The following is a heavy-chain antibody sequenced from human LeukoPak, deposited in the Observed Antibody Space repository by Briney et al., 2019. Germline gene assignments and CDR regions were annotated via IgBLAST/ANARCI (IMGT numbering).Heavy chain of an antibody. CDR3: ATFSAGTTKDAFDI. Sequence: GASVKVSCKASGYILTSYGISWVRQAPEQGLGWMGWISAYNGNTNYAQKLQGRVTMTTDTSTSTVYMELRSLRSDDTAVYYCATFSAGTTKDAFDIWGQGTMVTVSS. J-gene: IGHJ3*02. CDR1: GYILTSYG. D-gene: IGHD6-13*01. V-gene: IGHV1-18*01. CDR2: ISAYNGNT.